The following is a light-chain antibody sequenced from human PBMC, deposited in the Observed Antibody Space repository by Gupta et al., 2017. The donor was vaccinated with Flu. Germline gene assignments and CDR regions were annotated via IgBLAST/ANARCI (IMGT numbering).Light chain of an antibody. CDR2: DDS. CDR3: CTYAGGQVV. Sequence: QSALTQPRSVSESPGQSVTISCTGSSSDDGGFAHVSWYQHHPGKAPKLIIFDDSQRTSGVPIRFSCSRSGSKASLAISGLQDEDEAYDYCCTYAGGQVVFGAGTKLTVL. CDR1: SSDDGGFAH. J-gene: IGLJ2*01. V-gene: IGLV2-11*01.